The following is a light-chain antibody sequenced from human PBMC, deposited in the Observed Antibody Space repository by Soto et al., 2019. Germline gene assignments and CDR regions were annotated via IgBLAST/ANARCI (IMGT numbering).Light chain of an antibody. V-gene: IGLV2-14*01. CDR3: SSYTTSSTLVV. CDR1: SSDVGGYNY. Sequence: QSVLTQSASVSGSPGQSITISCTGTSSDVGGYNYVSWYQQHPGKAPKLMIYDVSNRPSGVSNRFSGSKSGNTASLTSSGLQAEDEADYYCSSYTTSSTLVVFGGGTKLTVL. CDR2: DVS. J-gene: IGLJ2*01.